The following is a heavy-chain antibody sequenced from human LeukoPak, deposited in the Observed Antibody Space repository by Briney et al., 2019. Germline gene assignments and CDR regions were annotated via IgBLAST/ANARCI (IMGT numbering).Heavy chain of an antibody. CDR3: ARSVGGWYHSGQPTKWFDY. D-gene: IGHD6-19*01. CDR1: GYTFTSYY. V-gene: IGHV1-46*03. Sequence: ASVKVSCKASGYTFTSYYMHWVRQAPGQGLEWTGITNPSGGSTSYAQKFQGRVTMTRDTSTSTVYMELSSLRSEDTAVYYCARSVGGWYHSGQPTKWFDYWGQGTLVTVSS. J-gene: IGHJ4*02. CDR2: TNPSGGST.